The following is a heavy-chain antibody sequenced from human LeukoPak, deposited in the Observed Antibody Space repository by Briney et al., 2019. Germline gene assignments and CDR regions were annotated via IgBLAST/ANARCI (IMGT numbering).Heavy chain of an antibody. CDR3: GKTTVGYSSGQKPAWPVDY. CDR1: GFNFSHYC. D-gene: IGHD5-18*01. J-gene: IGHJ4*02. V-gene: IGHV3-30*18. Sequence: GGSLRLSCAASGFNFSHYCLHWVRQAPAKGLEWVAFISYNGSDTYYADSVKGRFTISRDNSRNTVYLQINSLRAEDTAVYYCGKTTVGYSSGQKPAWPVDYWGQGTLVTVSS. CDR2: ISYNGSDT.